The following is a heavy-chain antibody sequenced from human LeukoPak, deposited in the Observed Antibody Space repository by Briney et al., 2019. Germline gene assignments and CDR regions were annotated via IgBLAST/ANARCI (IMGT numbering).Heavy chain of an antibody. V-gene: IGHV3-7*01. D-gene: IGHD6-13*01. CDR3: ARGSIAAANFDF. CDR2: IKPDGDEK. J-gene: IGHJ4*02. CDR1: GFIFSNYY. Sequence: GGSLRLSCAASGFIFSNYYMSWVRQAPGKGLEWVAKIKPDGDEKYYVDSMKGRFTISRDNAKNSLYLQMNSLRAEDTAVYYCARGSIAAANFDFWGQGTLVTVSS.